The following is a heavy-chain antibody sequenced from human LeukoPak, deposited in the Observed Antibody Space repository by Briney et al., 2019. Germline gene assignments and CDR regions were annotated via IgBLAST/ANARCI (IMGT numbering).Heavy chain of an antibody. CDR3: ARRRVLTYYFDY. J-gene: IGHJ4*02. V-gene: IGHV4-59*12. Sequence: SETLSLTCTVSGGSISSYYWSWIRQPPGKGLEWIGYIYYSGSTNYNPSLMSRGTISVDTSKNQFSLKLSSVTAADTAVYYCARRRVLTYYFDYWGQGTLVTVSS. D-gene: IGHD3-10*02. CDR1: GGSISSYY. CDR2: IYYSGST.